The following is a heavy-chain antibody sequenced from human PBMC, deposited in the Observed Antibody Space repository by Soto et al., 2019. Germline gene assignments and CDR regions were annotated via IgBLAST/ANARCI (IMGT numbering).Heavy chain of an antibody. CDR2: ISRGSGTI. CDR1: GFAFSFYT. Sequence: GGSLRLSCGASGFAFSFYTMNWVRQVPRKGLEWLAYISRGSGTIFYADSVKGRFAISRDNGNNSLHLQMNSLTAQDTAVYCCVREGGDLRGSGVFDYWGQGTRVTVSS. CDR3: VREGGDLRGSGVFDY. V-gene: IGHV3-48*04. D-gene: IGHD3-16*01. J-gene: IGHJ4*02.